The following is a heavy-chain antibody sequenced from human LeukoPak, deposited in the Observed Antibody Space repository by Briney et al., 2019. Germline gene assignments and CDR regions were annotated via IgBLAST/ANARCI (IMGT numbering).Heavy chain of an antibody. CDR2: IYPGDSDT. V-gene: IGHV5-51*01. D-gene: IGHD5-18*01. CDR1: GYSFTSYW. Sequence: GESLQISCKGSGYSFTSYWIGRVRQMPGKGLEWMGIIYPGDSDTRYSPSFQGQVTISADKSISTAYLQWSSLKASDTAMYYCARAHESWIQLWGQFDYWGQGTLVTVSS. CDR3: ARAHESWIQLWGQFDY. J-gene: IGHJ4*02.